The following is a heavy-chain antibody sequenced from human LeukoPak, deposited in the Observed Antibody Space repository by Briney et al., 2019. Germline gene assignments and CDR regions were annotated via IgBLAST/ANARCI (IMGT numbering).Heavy chain of an antibody. CDR1: GFTFSSYW. CDR3: ASPHCSSTSCYYGYYGMDV. Sequence: PGGSLRLSCAASGFTFSSYWMSWVRQAPGKGLEWVANIKQDGSQKYYVDSVKGRFTISRDNAKNSLYLQMNSLRAEDTAVYYCASPHCSSTSCYYGYYGMDVWGQGTTVTVSS. J-gene: IGHJ6*02. D-gene: IGHD2-2*01. V-gene: IGHV3-7*03. CDR2: IKQDGSQK.